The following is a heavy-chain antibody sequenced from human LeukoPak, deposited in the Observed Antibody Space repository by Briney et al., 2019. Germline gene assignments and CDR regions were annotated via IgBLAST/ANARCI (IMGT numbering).Heavy chain of an antibody. J-gene: IGHJ6*03. Sequence: GGSLRLSCAASGFTFSDYYMSWIRQAPGKGLELVSYISSSGSTIHYADSVKGRFTISRDNAKNSVYLQMNSLRTEDTAVYCCASGSGGVWDYFIYYYYYMDLWGKGTTVTVSS. CDR3: ASGSGGVWDYFIYYYYYMDL. V-gene: IGHV3-11*01. CDR2: ISSSGSTI. CDR1: GFTFSDYY. D-gene: IGHD2/OR15-2a*01.